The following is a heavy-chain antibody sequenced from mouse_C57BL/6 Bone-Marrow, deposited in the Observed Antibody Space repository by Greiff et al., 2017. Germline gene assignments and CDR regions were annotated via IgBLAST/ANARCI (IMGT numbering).Heavy chain of an antibody. Sequence: LVESGAELVKPGASVKMSCKASGYTFTTYPIEWMKQNHGKSLEWIGNFHPYNDDTKYNEKFKGKATLTVEKSSSTVYLELSRLTSDDSAVYYCARVKRLRRGAWFAYWGQGTLVTVSA. CDR1: GYTFTTYP. V-gene: IGHV1-47*01. CDR2: FHPYNDDT. CDR3: ARVKRLRRGAWFAY. J-gene: IGHJ3*01. D-gene: IGHD2-4*01.